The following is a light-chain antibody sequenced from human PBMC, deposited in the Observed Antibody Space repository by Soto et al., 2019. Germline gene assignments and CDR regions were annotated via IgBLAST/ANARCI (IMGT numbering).Light chain of an antibody. CDR3: CSYAGSSTFLYV. J-gene: IGLJ1*01. CDR1: SSDVGSYNL. Sequence: QSALTQPASVSGSPGHSITISCTGTSSDVGSYNLVSWYQQHPGKAPKLMIYEVSKRPSGVSNRFSGSKSSNTASLTISGLQAEDEADYYCCSYAGSSTFLYVFGTGTKVTVL. V-gene: IGLV2-23*02. CDR2: EVS.